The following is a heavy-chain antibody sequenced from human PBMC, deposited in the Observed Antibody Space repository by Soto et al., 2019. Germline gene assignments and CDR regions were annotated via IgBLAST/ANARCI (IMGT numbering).Heavy chain of an antibody. Sequence: QVHLVQCGAEVKKPGASVKVSCKGSGYTFTSYGITWVRQARGQGLEWMGWISAHNGNTDYAQKLQGRVTVTRDTSTSTAYMELRSLRSDDTAVYYCARGRYGDYWGQGALVTVSS. V-gene: IGHV1-18*01. D-gene: IGHD1-1*01. CDR1: GYTFTSYG. J-gene: IGHJ4*02. CDR2: ISAHNGNT. CDR3: ARGRYGDY.